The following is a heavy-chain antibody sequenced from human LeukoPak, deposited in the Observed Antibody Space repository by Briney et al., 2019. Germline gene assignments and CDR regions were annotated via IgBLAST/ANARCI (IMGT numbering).Heavy chain of an antibody. CDR2: INPNSGGT. CDR1: GYTFTGYY. J-gene: IGHJ4*02. D-gene: IGHD3-3*01. CDR3: ARRSYDFWSGYYY. V-gene: IGHV1-2*02. Sequence: GASVKVSCKASGYTFTGYYMHWVRQAPGQGLEWMGWINPNSGGTNYAQKFQGGVTMTRDTSISTAYMELSRLRSDDTAVYYCARRSYDFWSGYYYWGQGTLVTVSS.